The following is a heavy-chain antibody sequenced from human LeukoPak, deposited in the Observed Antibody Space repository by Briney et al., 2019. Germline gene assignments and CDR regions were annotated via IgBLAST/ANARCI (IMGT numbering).Heavy chain of an antibody. CDR2: IWYDGSKK. J-gene: IGHJ4*02. V-gene: IGHV3-33*01. Sequence: PGRSLRLSCAASGFTFSSYGMHWVRQAPGKGLEWVAVIWYDGSKKYYADSVKGRFIISRDDSKNTLYLQMNSLRAKDTAVYYCARDGGTYPNFLPDSWGQGTLVTVSS. CDR3: ARDGGTYPNFLPDS. CDR1: GFTFSSYG. D-gene: IGHD1-26*01.